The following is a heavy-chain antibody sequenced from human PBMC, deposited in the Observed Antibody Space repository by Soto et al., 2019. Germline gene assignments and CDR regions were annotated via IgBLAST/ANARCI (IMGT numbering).Heavy chain of an antibody. CDR1: GFTFINYA. V-gene: IGHV3-23*01. CDR3: VKKSIGTVTNPVYWSFDL. J-gene: IGHJ2*01. CDR2: TSGGGDVD. Sequence: EVQLLESGGGLIQPGGSLRLSCTASGFTFINYAMNWVRQAPGKGLEWVSGTSGGGDVDFYADSVKGRFAISRDNSKNTLSLQMNSLRDEDTALYYCVKKSIGTVTNPVYWSFDLWGRGTLVTVSS. D-gene: IGHD4-17*01.